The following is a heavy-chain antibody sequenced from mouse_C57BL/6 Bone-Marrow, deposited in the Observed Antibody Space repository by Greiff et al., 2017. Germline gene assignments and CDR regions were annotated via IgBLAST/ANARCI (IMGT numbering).Heavy chain of an antibody. V-gene: IGHV1-15*01. D-gene: IGHD1-1*01. Sequence: QVQLQQSGAELVRPGASVTLSCKASGYTFTDYEMHWVKQTPVHGLEWIGAIDPETGGTAYNQKFKGKALLTADKSSSTAYMELRSLTSEDSAVYYCTIITTDYYFDYWGQGTTLTVSS. J-gene: IGHJ2*01. CDR3: TIITTDYYFDY. CDR1: GYTFTDYE. CDR2: IDPETGGT.